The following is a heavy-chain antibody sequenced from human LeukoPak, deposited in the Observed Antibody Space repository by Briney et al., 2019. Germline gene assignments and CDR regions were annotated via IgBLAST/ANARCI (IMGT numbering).Heavy chain of an antibody. D-gene: IGHD3-9*01. J-gene: IGHJ3*02. CDR3: ARDRAREYYDILTGYYSRDAFDI. V-gene: IGHV4-30-2*01. Sequence: SETLSLTCTVSGGSISSGGYYWSWIRQPPGKGLEWIGYIYHSGSTYYNPSLKSRVTISVDRSKNQFSLKLSSVTAADTAVYYCARDRAREYYDILTGYYSRDAFDIWGQGTMVTVSS. CDR1: GGSISSGGYY. CDR2: IYHSGST.